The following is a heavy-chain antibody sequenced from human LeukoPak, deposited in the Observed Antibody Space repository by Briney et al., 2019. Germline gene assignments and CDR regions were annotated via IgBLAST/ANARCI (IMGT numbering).Heavy chain of an antibody. J-gene: IGHJ4*02. CDR3: ARGWSVLLWFGEPPRHFDY. CDR2: IYYSGST. D-gene: IGHD3-10*01. V-gene: IGHV4-59*08. Sequence: PSETLSLTCTVSGGSIETYYWSWIRQPPGKGLEWTGYIYYSGSTYYNPSLKSRVTISVDTSKNQFSLKLSSVTAADTAVYYCARGWSVLLWFGEPPRHFDYWGQGTLVTVSS. CDR1: GGSIETYY.